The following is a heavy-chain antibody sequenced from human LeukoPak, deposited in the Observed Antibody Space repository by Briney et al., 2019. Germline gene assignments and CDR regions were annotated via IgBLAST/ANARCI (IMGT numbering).Heavy chain of an antibody. CDR2: ISSSGSTI. J-gene: IGHJ4*02. CDR3: ARGRSSPLTH. D-gene: IGHD6-6*01. CDR1: GFTFSSYD. V-gene: IGHV3-48*03. Sequence: GGSLRLSSAASGFTFSSYDMNWGRQAPGKGLECVSYISSSGSTIYYADSVKGRFTVSRDNAKNSLYLQIYSLRAEDTAVYCCARGRSSPLTHWGQGTLVTVSS.